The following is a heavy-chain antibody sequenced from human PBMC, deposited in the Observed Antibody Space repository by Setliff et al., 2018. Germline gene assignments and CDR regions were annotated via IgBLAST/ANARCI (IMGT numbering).Heavy chain of an antibody. CDR2: ISGYSGNK. D-gene: IGHD2-2*01. Sequence: ASVKVSCKASGYTFSNYGITWVRQAPGQGLEWMGWISGYSGNKKYAQKFQGRVTMTTDTSTSTAYLELRSLTSDDTAVYYCSRLVRYCTRTSCQRTPGAEYWGQGTLVTVSS. V-gene: IGHV1-18*01. J-gene: IGHJ4*02. CDR1: GYTFSNYG. CDR3: SRLVRYCTRTSCQRTPGAEY.